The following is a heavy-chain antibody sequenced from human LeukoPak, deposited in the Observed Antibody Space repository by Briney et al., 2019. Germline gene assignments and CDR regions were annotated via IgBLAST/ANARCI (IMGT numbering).Heavy chain of an antibody. CDR3: ARDGIAARRHYYYYYLDV. D-gene: IGHD6-6*01. Sequence: GGSLRLSCAASGFTFSNYWMHWVRHAPGKGLVCVSRINTDGSSTSYVDSVKGRFTISRDNARNSLYLQMNSLRAEDTAVYYCARDGIAARRHYYYYYLDVWGKGTTVTVSS. V-gene: IGHV3-74*01. CDR2: INTDGSST. J-gene: IGHJ6*03. CDR1: GFTFSNYW.